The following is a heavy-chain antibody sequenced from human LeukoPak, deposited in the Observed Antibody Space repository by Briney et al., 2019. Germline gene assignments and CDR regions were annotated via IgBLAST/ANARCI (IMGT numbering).Heavy chain of an antibody. CDR1: GYTFNDYY. J-gene: IGHJ4*02. CDR2: IKPKSGGT. D-gene: IGHD5-18*01. V-gene: IGHV1-2*02. CDR3: ARIGGRGYSYGTFDY. Sequence: ASVKVSCKASGYTFNDYYIHWVRQAPGQGLEWMGWIKPKSGGTNYAQKFQGRGTMTRDTSISTVYMELTRLRSDDRAVYYCARIGGRGYSYGTFDYWGQGTLVTVSS.